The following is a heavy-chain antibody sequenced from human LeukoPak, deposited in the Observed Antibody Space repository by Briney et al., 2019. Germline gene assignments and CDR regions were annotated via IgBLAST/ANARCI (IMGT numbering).Heavy chain of an antibody. CDR3: ARSGGQNYYDSSGYYKGLYPADY. CDR1: GYTLTELS. J-gene: IGHJ4*02. CDR2: FDPEDGET. Sequence: ASVKVSCKVSGYTLTELSMHWVRQAPGKGLEWMGGFDPEDGETIYAQKLQGRVTMTTDTSTSTAYMELRSLRSDDTAVYYCARSGGQNYYDSSGYYKGLYPADYWGQGTLVTVSS. V-gene: IGHV1-24*01. D-gene: IGHD3-22*01.